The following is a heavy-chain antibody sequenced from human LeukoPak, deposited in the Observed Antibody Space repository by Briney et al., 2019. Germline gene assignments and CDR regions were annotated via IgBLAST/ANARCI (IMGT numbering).Heavy chain of an antibody. D-gene: IGHD2-2*01. CDR2: IIPILGIA. CDR1: GDTFSIYA. V-gene: IGHV1-69*04. Sequence: SVKVSCKASGDTFSIYAISWVRQAPGQGLEWMGRIIPILGIANYAQKFQGRVTITADKSTSTAYMELSSLRSEDTAVYYCARDFGNCSSTSCHLGTGWGQGTLVTVSS. J-gene: IGHJ4*02. CDR3: ARDFGNCSSTSCHLGTG.